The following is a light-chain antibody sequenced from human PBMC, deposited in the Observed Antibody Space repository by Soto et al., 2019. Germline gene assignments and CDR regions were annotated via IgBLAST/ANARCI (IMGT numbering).Light chain of an antibody. V-gene: IGKV3-11*01. CDR1: QSVSSY. Sequence: EIVLTQSPATLSLSPGERATLSCRASQSVSSYLAWYQQKLGQAPRLLIYDASNRATGIPARFSGSGSGTDFTLTISSLEPEDFAVYYCQHRSNLITFGQGTRLEIK. CDR3: QHRSNLIT. CDR2: DAS. J-gene: IGKJ5*01.